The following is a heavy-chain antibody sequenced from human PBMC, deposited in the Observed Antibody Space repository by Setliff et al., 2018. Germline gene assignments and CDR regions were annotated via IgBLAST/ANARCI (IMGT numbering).Heavy chain of an antibody. J-gene: IGHJ4*02. CDR3: AKAGSGWYGLGDY. CDR2: IQQDGSEK. Sequence: LRLSCAASGFTFSYYWMSWVRQAPGKGLEWVANIQQDGSEKYHVDSVKGRFTISRDNAKNSLYLQMNSLRAEDTAVYYCAKAGSGWYGLGDYWGQGTLVTVSS. CDR1: GFTFSYYW. D-gene: IGHD6-19*01. V-gene: IGHV3-7*01.